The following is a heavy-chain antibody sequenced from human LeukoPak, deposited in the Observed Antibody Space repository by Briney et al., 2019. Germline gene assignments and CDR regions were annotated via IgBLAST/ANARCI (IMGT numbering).Heavy chain of an antibody. V-gene: IGHV4-59*12. CDR1: GGSISSYY. D-gene: IGHD2-2*01. CDR3: ARESVVVPAANYYMDV. J-gene: IGHJ6*03. Sequence: KSSETLSLTCTVSGGSISSYYWSWIRQPPGKGLEWIGYIYYSGSTNYNPSLKSRVTISVDTSKNQFSLKLSSVTAADTAVYYCARESVVVPAANYYMDVWGKGTTVTVSS. CDR2: IYYSGST.